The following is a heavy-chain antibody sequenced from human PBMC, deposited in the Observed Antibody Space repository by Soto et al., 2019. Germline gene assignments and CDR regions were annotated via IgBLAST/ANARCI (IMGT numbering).Heavy chain of an antibody. CDR1: GFTYG. CDR2: ISSSSSYI. D-gene: IGHD5-18*01. CDR3: AKLWSYGLDRDYFDY. J-gene: IGHJ4*02. V-gene: IGHV3-21*01. Sequence: GGSLRLSCAASGFTYGMHWVRQAPGKGLEWVSSISSSSSYIYYADSVKGRFTISRDNAKNSLYLQMNSLRAEDTAVYYCAKLWSYGLDRDYFDYWGQGTLVTVSS.